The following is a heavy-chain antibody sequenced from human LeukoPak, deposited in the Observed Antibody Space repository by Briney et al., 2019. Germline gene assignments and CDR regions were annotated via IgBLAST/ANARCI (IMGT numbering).Heavy chain of an antibody. D-gene: IGHD3-10*01. CDR1: GFTFSNYA. Sequence: GGSLRLSCAASGFTFSNYAMHWVRQAPGKGLEWVAFIRFDGSNDYYADSVKGRFTISRDDSKNTLYLQMNSLRAEDTAVYYCAKPPGVFGDYYYGMDVWGQGTTVTVSS. V-gene: IGHV3-30*02. CDR2: IRFDGSND. CDR3: AKPPGVFGDYYYGMDV. J-gene: IGHJ6*02.